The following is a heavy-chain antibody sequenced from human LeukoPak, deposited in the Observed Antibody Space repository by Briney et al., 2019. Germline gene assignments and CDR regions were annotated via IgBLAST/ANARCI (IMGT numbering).Heavy chain of an antibody. D-gene: IGHD3-9*01. CDR1: GYTFTSYG. V-gene: IGHV1-18*01. CDR2: IGAYNGNT. Sequence: ASVKVSCKASGYTFTSYGISWVRQAPGQGLEWMGWIGAYNGNTNYAQKLQGRVTMTTDTSTSTAYMELRSLRSDDTAVYYCARGDVLRNFDWFGSLDPWGQGTLVTVSS. J-gene: IGHJ5*02. CDR3: ARGDVLRNFDWFGSLDP.